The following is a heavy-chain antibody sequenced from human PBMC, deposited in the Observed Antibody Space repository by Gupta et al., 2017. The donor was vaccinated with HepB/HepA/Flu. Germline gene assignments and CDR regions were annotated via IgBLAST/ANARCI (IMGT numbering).Heavy chain of an antibody. CDR2: IYYSGRT. J-gene: IGHJ4*02. Sequence: QVQLQESGPGLVKPSETLSLTCTVSGGSISSYYWSWIRQPPGKGLEWIGYIYYSGRTNYNPSLKSRVTISVDTSKNQFSLKLSAVTAADTAVYYCARAYFTHQFDYWGQGTLVTVSS. D-gene: IGHD3-9*01. V-gene: IGHV4-59*08. CDR3: ARAYFTHQFDY. CDR1: GGSISSYY.